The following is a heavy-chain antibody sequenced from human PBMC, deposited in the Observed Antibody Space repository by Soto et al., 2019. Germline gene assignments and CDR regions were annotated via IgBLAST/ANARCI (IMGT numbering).Heavy chain of an antibody. J-gene: IGHJ4*02. CDR1: GFTFRDYG. D-gene: IGHD3-22*01. V-gene: IGHV3-33*01. CDR2: IWYDGRIK. Sequence: QVQLVESGGDVVQPGRSLRLSCAVSGFTFRDYGMHWVRQGPGKGLEWVAVIWYDGRIKYYADSVKGRFTISRDKSRHTLYRQMNSLSAEDTAMYYCARGLYDSRGFPDYWGQGTRVTVSS. CDR3: ARGLYDSRGFPDY.